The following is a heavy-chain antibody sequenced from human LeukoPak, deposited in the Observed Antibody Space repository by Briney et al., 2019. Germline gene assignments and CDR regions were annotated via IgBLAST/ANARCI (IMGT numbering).Heavy chain of an antibody. CDR2: ISGSGGST. D-gene: IGHD2-8*01. Sequence: PGGSLRLSCAASGFTFNNYNMSWVRQAPGKGLEWVSAISGSGGSTYYADSVKGRFTISRDNSKNTLYLQMNSLRAEDTAVYYCAKAGFELPMVGDFDYWGQGTLVTVSS. J-gene: IGHJ4*02. V-gene: IGHV3-23*01. CDR1: GFTFNNYN. CDR3: AKAGFELPMVGDFDY.